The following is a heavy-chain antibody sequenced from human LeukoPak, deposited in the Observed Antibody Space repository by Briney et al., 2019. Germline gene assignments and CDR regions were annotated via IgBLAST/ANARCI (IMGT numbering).Heavy chain of an antibody. V-gene: IGHV3-23*01. D-gene: IGHD3-10*01. Sequence: GGSLRLSCAASGFTFSSYAMSWVRQAPGKGLEWVSAISGSGSSTYYADPVKGRFTISRDNSKNTLYLQMNSLRAEDTAVYYCAKASMVRGVIINFDYWGQGTLVTVSS. CDR3: AKASMVRGVIINFDY. J-gene: IGHJ4*02. CDR1: GFTFSSYA. CDR2: ISGSGSST.